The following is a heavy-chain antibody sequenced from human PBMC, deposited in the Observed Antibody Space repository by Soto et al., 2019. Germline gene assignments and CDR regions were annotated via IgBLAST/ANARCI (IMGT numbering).Heavy chain of an antibody. J-gene: IGHJ4*02. Sequence: QVQLQQWGAGLLKPSETLSLTCAVYGGSFSTDNWSWIRQPPGKGLEWIGEINPSGGTNYNPSLKSRVTISVAKSNNQFSLKLGALTAAVTALYYCARVLAARASRDFDYWGQGTLVTVSS. CDR1: GGSFSTDN. CDR3: ARVLAARASRDFDY. CDR2: INPSGGT. V-gene: IGHV4-34*01. D-gene: IGHD6-6*01.